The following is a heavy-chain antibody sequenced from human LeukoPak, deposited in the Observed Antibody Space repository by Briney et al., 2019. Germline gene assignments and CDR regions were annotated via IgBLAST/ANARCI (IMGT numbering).Heavy chain of an antibody. Sequence: GASVKVSCKASGYTFTTYAMNWVRQAPGQGLEWMGWINTNTGNPTYAQGFTGRFVFSFDTSVSTAYLQISSLKAEDTAVYYCARTPPTGYYDFDYWGQGTLVTVSS. CDR2: INTNTGNP. CDR3: ARTPPTGYYDFDY. D-gene: IGHD3-9*01. CDR1: GYTFTTYA. V-gene: IGHV7-4-1*02. J-gene: IGHJ4*02.